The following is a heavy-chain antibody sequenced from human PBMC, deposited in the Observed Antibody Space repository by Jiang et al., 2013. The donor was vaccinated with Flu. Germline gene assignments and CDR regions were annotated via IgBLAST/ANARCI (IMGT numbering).Heavy chain of an antibody. V-gene: IGHV6-1*01. J-gene: IGHJ4*02. D-gene: IGHD6-19*01. CDR3: ARDQWLVHNYFDY. Sequence: ITINPDTSKNQFSLQLNSVTPEDTAVYYCARDQWLVHNYFDYWGQGTLVTVSS.